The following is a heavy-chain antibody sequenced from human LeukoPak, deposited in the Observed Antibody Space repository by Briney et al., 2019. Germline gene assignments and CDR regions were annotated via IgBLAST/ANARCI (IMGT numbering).Heavy chain of an antibody. Sequence: GGSLRLSCAASGFTFNNYPMGWVRQAPGKGLEWLSAIGGEKSGSWTKSADSVKGRFTISRDNSKNTLYLQMNSLRAEDTAVYYCAKCTTVRSYGRYFDYWGQGTLVTVSS. V-gene: IGHV3-23*01. D-gene: IGHD1-26*01. CDR1: GFTFNNYP. CDR2: IGGEKSGSWT. J-gene: IGHJ4*02. CDR3: AKCTTVRSYGRYFDY.